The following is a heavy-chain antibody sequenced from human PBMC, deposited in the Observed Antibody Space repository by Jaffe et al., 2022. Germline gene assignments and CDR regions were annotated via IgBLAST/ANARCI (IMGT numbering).Heavy chain of an antibody. V-gene: IGHV3-23*01. CDR3: AKGGTTTSKGYLDY. CDR1: GFTFNTYA. D-gene: IGHD1-26*01. Sequence: EVQLLESGGGLVQPGGSLRLSCAASGFTFNTYAMSWVRQAPGKGLEWVSGISGDGGSTYYADSVKGRFTISRDNSKNTLYLQMNSLRAEDTALYYCAKGGTTTSKGYLDYWGQGTLVTVSS. CDR2: ISGDGGST. J-gene: IGHJ4*02.